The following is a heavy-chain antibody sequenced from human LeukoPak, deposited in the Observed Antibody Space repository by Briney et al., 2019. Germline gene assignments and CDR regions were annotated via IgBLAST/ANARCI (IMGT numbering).Heavy chain of an antibody. V-gene: IGHV1-18*01. D-gene: IGHD6-19*01. CDR2: ITGYTGNT. J-gene: IGHJ4*02. CDR1: GYTFTSYG. CDR3: ARWVGSGWYGDY. Sequence: ASVKVSCKASGYTFTSYGISWVRQAPGQGLEWRGWITGYTGNTNYAQKMQGRVTMTTDTSTSKAYMELRSLRSDDTAVYYCARWVGSGWYGDYWGQGTLVTVSS.